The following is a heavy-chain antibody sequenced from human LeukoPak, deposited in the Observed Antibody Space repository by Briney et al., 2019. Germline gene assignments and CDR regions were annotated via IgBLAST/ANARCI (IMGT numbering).Heavy chain of an antibody. CDR2: INWNGGST. CDR3: AKDIAAAGTGWYFDL. CDR1: GFTFDDYG. J-gene: IGHJ2*01. V-gene: IGHV3-20*04. D-gene: IGHD6-13*01. Sequence: GGSLRLSCTASGFTFDDYGMSWVRQAPGKGVEWVSAINWNGGSTGYADSVKGRFTISRDNAKNSLYLQMTSLRAEDTALYYCAKDIAAAGTGWYFDLWGRGTLVTVSS.